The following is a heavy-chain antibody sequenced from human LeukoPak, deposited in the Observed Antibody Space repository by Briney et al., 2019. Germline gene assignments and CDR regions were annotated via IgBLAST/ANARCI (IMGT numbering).Heavy chain of an antibody. D-gene: IGHD3-16*01. CDR3: ATVKGGYFDY. Sequence: ASVKVSCTVSGYTLTELSMHWVRQAPGKGLEWMGGFDPEDGERIDAQKFQGRVTMTEDRSTDTAYMELSSLRSEDTAVYYCATVKGGYFDYWGQGTLVTVSS. V-gene: IGHV1-24*01. CDR1: GYTLTELS. J-gene: IGHJ4*02. CDR2: FDPEDGER.